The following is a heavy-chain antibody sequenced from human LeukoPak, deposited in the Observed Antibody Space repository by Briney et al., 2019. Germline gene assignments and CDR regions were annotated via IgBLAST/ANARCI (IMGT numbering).Heavy chain of an antibody. V-gene: IGHV3-30*18. CDR3: AKDAQSSPIDY. CDR2: ISYDGSNK. J-gene: IGHJ4*02. Sequence: GGSLRLSCAASGFAVSSTYMNWVRQAPGKGLEWVAVISYDGSNKYYADSVKGRFTISRDNSKNTLYLQMNSLRAEDTAVYYCAKDAQSSPIDYWGQGTLVTVSS. D-gene: IGHD6-6*01. CDR1: GFAVSSTY.